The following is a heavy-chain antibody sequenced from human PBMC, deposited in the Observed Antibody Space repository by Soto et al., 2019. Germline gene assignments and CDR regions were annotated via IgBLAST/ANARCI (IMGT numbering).Heavy chain of an antibody. J-gene: IGHJ5*02. CDR2: INHRGST. V-gene: IGHV4-34*02. CDR3: ARTDIVPTYWVEP. Sequence: QVHLQQWGAGLLKPSETLSLTCAVYGESFIGYYWTGIRQPPGKGLEWIGEINHRGSTNYNPSLKSRVTISRGTSKNQCYLKWTSVTAAGTSVYYCARTDIVPTYWVEPWGQRTLVTVS. D-gene: IGHD5-12*01. CDR1: GESFIGYY.